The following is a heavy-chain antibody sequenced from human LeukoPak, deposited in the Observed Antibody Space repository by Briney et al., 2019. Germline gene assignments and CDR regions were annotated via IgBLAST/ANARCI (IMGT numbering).Heavy chain of an antibody. CDR1: GFMFSSNW. V-gene: IGHV3-7*03. J-gene: IGHJ4*02. D-gene: IGHD5-24*01. Sequence: PGGSLRLSCAASGFMFSSNWMSWVRLAPGKGLEWVANIKEDGTETYYVDSVKGRFTISRDNAKNSLYLQMNSLRVEDTAVYYCAKEGRSLQTYWGKGTLVT. CDR2: IKEDGTET. CDR3: AKEGRSLQTY.